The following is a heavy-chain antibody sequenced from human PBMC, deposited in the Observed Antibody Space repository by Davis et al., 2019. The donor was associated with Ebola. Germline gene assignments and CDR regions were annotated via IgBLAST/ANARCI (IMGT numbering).Heavy chain of an antibody. V-gene: IGHV3-11*01. J-gene: IGHJ6*04. CDR2: ISSSGSTI. D-gene: IGHD4-11*01. Sequence: GESLKISCAASGFTFSDYYMSWIRQAPGKGLEWVSYISSSGSTIYYADSVKGRFTISRDNAKNSLYLQMNSLRAEDTAVYYCARDALKGYSNYLLYYYGMDVWGKGTTVTVSS. CDR3: ARDALKGYSNYLLYYYGMDV. CDR1: GFTFSDYY.